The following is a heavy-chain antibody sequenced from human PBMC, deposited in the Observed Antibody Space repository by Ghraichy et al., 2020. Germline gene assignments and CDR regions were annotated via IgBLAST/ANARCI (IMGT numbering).Heavy chain of an antibody. CDR2: VWAVGNDK. J-gene: IGHJ4*02. CDR3: ARDLGHCEGGYCYSAYFDY. CDR1: GFIFSSPG. Sequence: LSLTCEASGFIFSSPGMHWVRQAPGKGLEWVALVWAVGNDKFYADSVKGRFTISKDNSGNMLYLEMFSLRAEDTAVYFCARDLGHCEGGYCYSAYFDYWGQGTPVTVSS. V-gene: IGHV3-33*01. D-gene: IGHD2-21*01.